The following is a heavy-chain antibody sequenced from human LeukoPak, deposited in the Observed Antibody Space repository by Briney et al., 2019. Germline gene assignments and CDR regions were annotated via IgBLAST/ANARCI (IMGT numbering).Heavy chain of an antibody. CDR2: MNPNSGGT. CDR3: ARRGSPSYYYYYMDV. CDR1: GYTFTAYY. Sequence: ASVKVSCKASGYTFTAYYMHWVRQAPGQGLEWMGLMNPNSGGTNYAQKFEGRVTMTRDTSISTAYMELSSVRSDDTAVYYCARRGSPSYYYYYMDVWGKGTTVTVSS. D-gene: IGHD3-16*01. V-gene: IGHV1-2*02. J-gene: IGHJ6*03.